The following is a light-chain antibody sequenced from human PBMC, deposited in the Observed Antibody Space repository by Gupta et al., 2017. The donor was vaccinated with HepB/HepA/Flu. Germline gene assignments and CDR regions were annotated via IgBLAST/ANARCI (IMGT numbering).Light chain of an antibody. V-gene: IGLV1-44*01. CDR3: GTWDSRLNAFV. J-gene: IGLJ1*01. CDR2: FTN. Sequence: QSVVTQPPSASGTPGQRVPISCSGSNSNVGSHGINWYQQLPGTAPKLLIYFTNQRPSGVPDRFSGSKSGTSASLAISGLQSEDEADYFCGTWDSRLNAFVFGTGTTVTVL. CDR1: NSNVGSHG.